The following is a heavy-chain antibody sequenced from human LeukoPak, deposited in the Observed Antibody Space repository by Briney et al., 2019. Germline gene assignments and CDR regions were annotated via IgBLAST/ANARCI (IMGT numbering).Heavy chain of an antibody. CDR3: ARWDYYDSSGYLFDY. D-gene: IGHD3-22*01. Sequence: ASVKVSCKASGYTFTSYGISWVRQAPGQGLEWMGWISAYNGNTNYAQKLQGRVTMTTDTSTSTAYMELRSLRSDDTAVYYCARWDYYDSSGYLFDYWGQGTLVIVSS. CDR2: ISAYNGNT. CDR1: GYTFTSYG. V-gene: IGHV1-18*01. J-gene: IGHJ4*02.